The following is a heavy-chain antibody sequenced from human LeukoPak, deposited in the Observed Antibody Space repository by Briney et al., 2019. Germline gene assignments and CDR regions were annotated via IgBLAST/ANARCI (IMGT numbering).Heavy chain of an antibody. CDR2: TWYDGSNK. J-gene: IGHJ6*02. CDR1: GFTFSSYG. D-gene: IGHD6-13*01. V-gene: IGHV3-33*01. Sequence: PGGSLRLSCAASGFTFSSYGMHWVRQAPGKGLEWVAVTWYDGSNKYYADSVKGRFTISRDNSKNTLYLLMNSLRAEDTAVYYCARKSSSWIGMDVWGQGTTVTVSS. CDR3: ARKSSSWIGMDV.